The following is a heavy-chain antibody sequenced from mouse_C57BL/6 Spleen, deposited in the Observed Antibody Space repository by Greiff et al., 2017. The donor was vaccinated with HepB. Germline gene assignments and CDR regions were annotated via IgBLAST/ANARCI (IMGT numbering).Heavy chain of an antibody. CDR2: IYPRSGNT. D-gene: IGHD2-4*01. Sequence: VQLLQSGAELARPGASVKLSCKASGYTFTSYGISWVKQRTGQGLEWIGTIYPRSGNTYYNEKFKGKGTLTADKSSSTAYMELRSLTSEDTAVYCDAKGDDYDRAAYAMDYWGQGTSVTVSS. J-gene: IGHJ4*01. CDR1: GYTFTSYG. CDR3: AKGDDYDRAAYAMDY. V-gene: IGHV1-81*01.